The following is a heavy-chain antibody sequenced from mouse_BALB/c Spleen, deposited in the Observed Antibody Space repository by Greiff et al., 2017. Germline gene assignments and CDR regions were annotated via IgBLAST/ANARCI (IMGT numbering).Heavy chain of an antibody. D-gene: IGHD6-1*01. V-gene: IGHV5-6-4*01. CDR2: ISSGGSYT. Sequence: EVKLVESGGGLVKPGGSLKLSCAASGFTFGSYTMSWVRQTPEKRLEWVATISSGGSYTYYPDSVKGRFTISRDNAKNTLYLQMSSLKSEDTAMYYCTRDRDSLEGYFDYWGQGTTLTVSS. CDR3: TRDRDSLEGYFDY. J-gene: IGHJ2*01. CDR1: GFTFGSYT.